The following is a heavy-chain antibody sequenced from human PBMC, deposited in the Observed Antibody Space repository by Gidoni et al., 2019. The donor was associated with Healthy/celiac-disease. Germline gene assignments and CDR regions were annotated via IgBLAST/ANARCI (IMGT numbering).Heavy chain of an antibody. D-gene: IGHD2-2*01. CDR3: ARARYCSSTSCYYYYYYGMDV. CDR2: SNHSGST. V-gene: IGHV4-34*01. Sequence: QVQLQQWGSGLLKPSETLSLTCAVYGGSFGGYYCSWIRQPPGKGLEWIGESNHSGSTKYNPSLKRRVTISVDTSKNQLSLKLSSVTAAYTAVYYCARARYCSSTSCYYYYYYGMDVWGQGTTVTVSS. J-gene: IGHJ6*02. CDR1: GGSFGGYY.